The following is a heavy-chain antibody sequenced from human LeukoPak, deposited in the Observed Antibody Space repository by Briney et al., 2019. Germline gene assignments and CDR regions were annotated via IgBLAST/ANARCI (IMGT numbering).Heavy chain of an antibody. CDR2: INPNSGGT. D-gene: IGHD3-22*01. CDR3: ARDRSSYYDSSEFDY. CDR1: GYTFTGYY. V-gene: IGHV1-2*02. J-gene: IGHJ4*02. Sequence: ASVKVSCKASGYTFTGYYMHWVRQAPGQGLEWMGWINPNSGGTNYAQKFQGRVTMTRDTSISTAYMELSRLRSDDTAVYYCARDRSSYYDSSEFDYWGQGTLVTVSS.